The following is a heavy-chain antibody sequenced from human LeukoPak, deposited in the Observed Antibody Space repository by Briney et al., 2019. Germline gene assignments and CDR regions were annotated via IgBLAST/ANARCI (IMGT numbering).Heavy chain of an antibody. CDR1: GGSVGSNY. CDR3: ARSGYTYGHDY. D-gene: IGHD5-18*01. CDR2: IFYSGST. V-gene: IGHV4-59*08. J-gene: IGHJ4*02. Sequence: SETLSLTCSVSGGSVGSNYWSWIRQSPGKGLDWIGYIFYSGSTSYNPSLKSRVTISLDTSKNQFSLRLSSVTAADTAVYYCARSGYTYGHDYRGQGTLVTVSS.